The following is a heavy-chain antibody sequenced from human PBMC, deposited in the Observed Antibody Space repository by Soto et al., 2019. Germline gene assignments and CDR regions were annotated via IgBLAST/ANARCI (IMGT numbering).Heavy chain of an antibody. J-gene: IGHJ4*02. CDR1: GFTFRNNV. CDR2: ITGSGRDT. Sequence: GGSLRLSCAASGFTFRNNVLSWVRQAPGKGLDWVSGITGSGRDTYYADSVKGRFTISRDNSKNMVFLQMNSLRAEDTALYYCAKNGLDNAPSAIDSWGPGTLVTVSS. V-gene: IGHV3-23*01. CDR3: AKNGLDNAPSAIDS. D-gene: IGHD2-8*01.